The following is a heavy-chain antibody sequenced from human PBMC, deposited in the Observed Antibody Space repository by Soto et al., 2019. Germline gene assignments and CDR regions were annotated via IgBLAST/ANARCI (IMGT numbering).Heavy chain of an antibody. D-gene: IGHD1-26*01. CDR2: IYHSGST. V-gene: IGHV4-4*02. CDR3: ARSIVGATGVDY. CDR1: GGSISSSNW. J-gene: IGHJ4*02. Sequence: SETLSLTCAVSGGSISSSNWWSWVRQPPGKGLEWIGEIYHSGSTNYNPSLKSRVTISVDKSKNQFSLKLSPVTAADTAVYYCARSIVGATGVDYWGQGTLVTVSS.